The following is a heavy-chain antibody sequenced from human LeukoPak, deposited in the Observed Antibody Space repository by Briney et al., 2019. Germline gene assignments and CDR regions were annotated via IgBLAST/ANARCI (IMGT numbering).Heavy chain of an antibody. CDR1: GGSFSGYY. CDR3: ARLISESGYCSGGSCYTRGIDY. J-gene: IGHJ4*02. D-gene: IGHD2-15*01. CDR2: IYTSGST. V-gene: IGHV4-4*09. Sequence: PSETLSLTCAVYGGSFSGYYWSWIRQPPGKGLEWIGYIYTSGSTNYNPSLKSRVTISVDTSKNQFSLKLSSVTAADTAVYYCARLISESGYCSGGSCYTRGIDYWGQGTLVTVSS.